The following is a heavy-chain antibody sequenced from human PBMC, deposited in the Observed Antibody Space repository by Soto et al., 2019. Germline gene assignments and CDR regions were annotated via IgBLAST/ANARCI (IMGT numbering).Heavy chain of an antibody. CDR1: GFTFSSYS. V-gene: IGHV3-21*04. CDR3: AKEPGYSSGWGPFDY. D-gene: IGHD6-19*01. J-gene: IGHJ4*02. Sequence: PGRSLRLSCAASGFTFSSYSMNWVRQAPGKGLEWVSSISSSSSYIYYADSVKGRFTISRDNAKNSLYLQMNSLRAEDTAVYYCAKEPGYSSGWGPFDYWGQGTLVTVSS. CDR2: ISSSSSYI.